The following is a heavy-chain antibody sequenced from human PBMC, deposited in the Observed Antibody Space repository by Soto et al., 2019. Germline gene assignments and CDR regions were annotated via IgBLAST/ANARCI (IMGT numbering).Heavy chain of an antibody. CDR1: GFKYTDFA. V-gene: IGHV3-30*09. Sequence: VQLVESGGGEVQPGRYLRLSCAASGFKYTDFALHWVRQAPGKGLEWVAIISYDGSDKYYADSVKGRFVISRDNPKNTLYMEMTSLRPEDTAVYFCARRAWDSYYAIDVWGQWTTVTVCS. CDR3: ARRAWDSYYAIDV. J-gene: IGHJ6*02. CDR2: ISYDGSDK. D-gene: IGHD3-22*01.